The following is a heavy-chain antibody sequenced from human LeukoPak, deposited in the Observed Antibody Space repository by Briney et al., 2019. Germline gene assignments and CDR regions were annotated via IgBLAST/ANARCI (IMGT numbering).Heavy chain of an antibody. CDR1: GYSFTSYW. D-gene: IGHD5-18*01. Sequence: GESLKISCKGSGYSFTSYWIGWVRQMPGKGLEWMGIIYPGDSDTRYSPSFQGQVTISADKSISTAYLQWSSLKASDTAMYYCARPDTAMVYSGSLDIWGQGTMVTVSS. V-gene: IGHV5-51*01. CDR2: IYPGDSDT. CDR3: ARPDTAMVYSGSLDI. J-gene: IGHJ3*02.